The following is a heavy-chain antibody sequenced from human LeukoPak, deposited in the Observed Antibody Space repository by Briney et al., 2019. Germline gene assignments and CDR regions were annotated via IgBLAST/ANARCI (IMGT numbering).Heavy chain of an antibody. Sequence: SETLSLTCTVSGGSISSYYWSWIRQPAGKGLEWIGRIYTSGSTNYNPSLKSRVTMSVDTSKNQFSLKLSSVTAADTAVYYCARDGQYYYDSSGYYSAPFDYWGQGTLVTVSS. CDR1: GGSISSYY. D-gene: IGHD3-22*01. CDR3: ARDGQYYYDSSGYYSAPFDY. V-gene: IGHV4-4*07. J-gene: IGHJ4*02. CDR2: IYTSGST.